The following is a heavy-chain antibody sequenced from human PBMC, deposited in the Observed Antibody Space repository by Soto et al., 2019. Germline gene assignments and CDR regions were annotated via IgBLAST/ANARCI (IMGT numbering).Heavy chain of an antibody. J-gene: IGHJ4*02. Sequence: GSLRLSCAASGFTFSDYYMSWIRQAPGKGLEWVSYISSSGSTIYYADSVKGQFTISRDNAKNSLYLQMNSLRAEDTAVYYCARDLSAGYSYGTFGYWGQGTLVTVSS. CDR2: ISSSGSTI. CDR1: GFTFSDYY. V-gene: IGHV3-11*01. D-gene: IGHD5-18*01. CDR3: ARDLSAGYSYGTFGY.